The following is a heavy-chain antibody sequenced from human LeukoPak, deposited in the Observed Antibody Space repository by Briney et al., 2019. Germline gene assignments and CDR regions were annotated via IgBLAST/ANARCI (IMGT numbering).Heavy chain of an antibody. CDR3: ARDTNSFGFDY. J-gene: IGHJ4*02. V-gene: IGHV3-33*01. CDR1: GFTFSSYG. CDR2: IWYDGSNK. D-gene: IGHD3-16*01. Sequence: QPGGSLRLSCAASGFTFSSYGMHWVRQAPGKGLEWVAVIWYDGSNKYYADSVKGRFTISRDNSKNTLYLQMNSLGAEDTAVYYCARDTNSFGFDYWGQGTLVTVTS.